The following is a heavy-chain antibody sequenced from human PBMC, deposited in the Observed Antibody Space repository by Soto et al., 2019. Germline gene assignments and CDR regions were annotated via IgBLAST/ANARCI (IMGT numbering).Heavy chain of an antibody. CDR1: GYTFTSYD. CDR2: MNPNSGNT. V-gene: IGHV1-8*01. J-gene: IGHJ6*03. CDR3: ARGPTFYFFWVLGQGGVGYYYTYMDV. D-gene: IGHD3-3*01. Sequence: ASVKVSCKASGYTFTSYDINWVRQATGQGLEWMGWMNPNSGNTGYAQKFQGRVTMTRNTSISTAYMELSSLRSEDTAVYYCARGPTFYFFWVLGQGGVGYYYTYMDVGEKGPRFTV.